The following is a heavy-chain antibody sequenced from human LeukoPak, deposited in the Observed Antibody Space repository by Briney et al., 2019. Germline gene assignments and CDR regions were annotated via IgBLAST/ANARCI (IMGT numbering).Heavy chain of an antibody. Sequence: SDTLSLTCTVSGYSISSGYYWGWIRQPPGKGLEWIGSIYHSGSTYYNPSLKSRVTISVDTSKNQFSLKLSSVTAADTAVYYCARRGDYYDSSGYYHSSHPIDYWGQGTLVTVSS. CDR3: ARRGDYYDSSGYYHSSHPIDY. J-gene: IGHJ4*02. CDR2: IYHSGST. CDR1: GYSISSGYY. D-gene: IGHD3-22*01. V-gene: IGHV4-38-2*02.